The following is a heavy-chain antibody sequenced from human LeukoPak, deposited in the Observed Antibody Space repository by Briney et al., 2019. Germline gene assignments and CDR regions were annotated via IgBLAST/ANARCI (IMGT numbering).Heavy chain of an antibody. CDR2: IYYSGST. V-gene: IGHV4-31*03. CDR1: GGSISSGGYY. J-gene: IGHJ4*02. D-gene: IGHD3-22*01. CDR3: ARFDRDSSGYYFSDY. Sequence: SETLSLTCTVSGGSISSGGYYWSWIRQHPGKGLEWIGYIYYSGSTYYNPSLKSRVTISVDTSKNQFSLKLSSVTAADTAVYYCARFDRDSSGYYFSDYWGQGTLVTVSS.